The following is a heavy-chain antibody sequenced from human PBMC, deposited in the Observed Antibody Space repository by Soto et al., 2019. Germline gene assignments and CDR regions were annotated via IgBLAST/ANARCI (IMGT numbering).Heavy chain of an antibody. CDR1: GSTVSSNY. Sequence: EVPVAESGGGLVQPGGSLRLSCAASGSTVSSNYMSWVRQAPGKGLEWVSFIYSGGSTYYADSVKGRFTISRDKSKITLYLQMNSLRADDTAMYYCARDRFPYGMDVWGQGTTVTVSS. D-gene: IGHD3-10*01. V-gene: IGHV3-66*01. CDR3: ARDRFPYGMDV. J-gene: IGHJ6*02. CDR2: IYSGGST.